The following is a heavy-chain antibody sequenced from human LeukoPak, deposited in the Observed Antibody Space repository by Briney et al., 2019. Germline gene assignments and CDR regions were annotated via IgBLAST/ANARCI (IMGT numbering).Heavy chain of an antibody. J-gene: IGHJ4*02. CDR2: INHSGST. Sequence: SETLSLTCAVYGGSFSGYYWSWIRQPPGKGLEWIGEINHSGSTNYNPSLKGRVTISVDTSKNQFSLKLSSVTAADTAVYYCARAYGTGEYSLDYWGQGTLVTVSS. V-gene: IGHV4-34*01. D-gene: IGHD1-1*01. CDR3: ARAYGTGEYSLDY. CDR1: GGSFSGYY.